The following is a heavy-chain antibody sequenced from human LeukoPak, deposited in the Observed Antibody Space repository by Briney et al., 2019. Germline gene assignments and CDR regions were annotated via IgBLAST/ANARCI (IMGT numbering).Heavy chain of an antibody. CDR1: GFTFSSYG. D-gene: IGHD3/OR15-3a*01. CDR3: ARDRGDFYYFDY. V-gene: IGHV3-33*01. J-gene: IGHJ4*02. Sequence: GGSLRLSCAASGFTFSSYGMHWVRQAPGKGLEWVAFIWYDGSSKYYADSVKGRFTVSRDNSKKTLYLQMNSLRAEDTTVYYCARDRGDFYYFDYWGQGTLVSVSS. CDR2: IWYDGSSK.